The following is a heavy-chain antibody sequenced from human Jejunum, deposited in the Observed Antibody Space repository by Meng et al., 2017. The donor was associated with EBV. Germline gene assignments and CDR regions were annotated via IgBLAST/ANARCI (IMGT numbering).Heavy chain of an antibody. D-gene: IGHD2/OR15-2a*01. CDR2: IDHSGST. CDR1: GGSINSKNW. J-gene: IGHJ4*02. Sequence: QVQLQESGPGLVQPSGTLSLTGTVSGGSINSKNWWHWVRQAPGKGLEWIGEIDHSGSTHYNPSLKSRVTISLGTSMNQFSLELTSPTAADTAVYYCARDSQYLARGYFDHWGQGALVTVAS. V-gene: IGHV4-4*02. CDR3: ARDSQYLARGYFDH.